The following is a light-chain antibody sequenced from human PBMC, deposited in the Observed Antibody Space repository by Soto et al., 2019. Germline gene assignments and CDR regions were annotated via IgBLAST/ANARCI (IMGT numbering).Light chain of an antibody. Sequence: EIVLTQSPGTLYLSPGERATLSCRASQSVSRSFLAWYQQKPGQAPRLLIYGASSRATGIPDRFSGSGSGTDFTLTISSMDPEDCAVYYCQQYGSSSWTFGQGTKVEIK. CDR3: QQYGSSSWT. CDR2: GAS. V-gene: IGKV3-20*01. J-gene: IGKJ1*01. CDR1: QSVSRSF.